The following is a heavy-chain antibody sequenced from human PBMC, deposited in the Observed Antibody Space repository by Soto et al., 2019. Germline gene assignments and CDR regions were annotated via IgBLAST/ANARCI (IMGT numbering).Heavy chain of an antibody. J-gene: IGHJ4*02. CDR2: IYYSGST. Sequence: SETLSLTCTVSGGSISSSSYYWGWIRQPPGKGLEWIGSIYYSGSTYYNPSLKSRVTISVDTSKNQFSLKLSSVTAADTAVYYCARQSLGIAAAGTGPWYYFDYWGQETLVTVAS. CDR1: GGSISSSSYY. D-gene: IGHD6-13*01. CDR3: ARQSLGIAAAGTGPWYYFDY. V-gene: IGHV4-39*01.